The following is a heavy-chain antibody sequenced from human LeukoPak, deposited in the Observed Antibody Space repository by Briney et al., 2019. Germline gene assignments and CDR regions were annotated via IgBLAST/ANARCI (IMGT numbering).Heavy chain of an antibody. CDR3: ARGGWELPRYYMDV. Sequence: SETLSLTCTVSGGSISSGYYWGWIRQPPGKGLEWIGSIYHSGSTYYNPSLKSRVTISVDTSKNQFSLKLSSVTAADTAVYYCARGGWELPRYYMDVWGKGTTVTVSS. CDR2: IYHSGST. D-gene: IGHD1-26*01. CDR1: GGSISSGYY. J-gene: IGHJ6*03. V-gene: IGHV4-38-2*02.